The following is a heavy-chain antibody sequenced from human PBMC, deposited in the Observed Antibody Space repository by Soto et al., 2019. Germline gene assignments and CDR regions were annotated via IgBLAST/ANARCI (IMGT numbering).Heavy chain of an antibody. V-gene: IGHV3-15*01. D-gene: IGHD1-1*01. CDR1: GFTFHNAW. J-gene: IGHJ4*02. Sequence: EVQLVESGGGLVEPGESLRLSCVASGFTFHNAWMSWVRQAPGKGLEWVGRIRSWSDAGTTDYGALVKGRFTISRDDSQNTLSLQMDSLKSEDTAVYYCTTGTTVAKYYFDFWGQGTLVTVSS. CDR3: TTGTTVAKYYFDF. CDR2: IRSWSDAGTT.